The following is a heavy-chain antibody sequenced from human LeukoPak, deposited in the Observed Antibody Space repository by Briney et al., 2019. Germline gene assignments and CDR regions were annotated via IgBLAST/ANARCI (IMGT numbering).Heavy chain of an antibody. CDR1: GGSINSGSYY. Sequence: PSETLSLTCTVSGGSINSGSYYWNWIRQPAGKGLEWIGRFYISEGTKYNPSLKSRVTISVDTSKNQFSLRLSSVTAADTAVYYCARDLGYRVPGWFDPWGQGTLVTVSS. D-gene: IGHD3-16*02. CDR2: FYISEGT. V-gene: IGHV4-61*02. J-gene: IGHJ5*02. CDR3: ARDLGYRVPGWFDP.